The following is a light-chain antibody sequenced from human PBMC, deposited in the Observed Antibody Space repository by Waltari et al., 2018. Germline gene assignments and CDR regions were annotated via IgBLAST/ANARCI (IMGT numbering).Light chain of an antibody. Sequence: QSALTQPASVSGSPGQSITISCTGTNSDAGGHDYVSWYQQYPGKAPKPILVEVSNRPSGVFNRFSGSKSGNTASLTSAGLQAEDEADYYCNSYITSSALYVFGTGTKVFVL. V-gene: IGLV2-14*01. J-gene: IGLJ1*01. CDR1: NSDAGGHDY. CDR3: NSYITSSALYV. CDR2: EVS.